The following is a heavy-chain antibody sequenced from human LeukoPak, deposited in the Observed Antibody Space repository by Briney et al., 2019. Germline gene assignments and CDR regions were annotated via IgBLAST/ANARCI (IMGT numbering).Heavy chain of an antibody. Sequence: ASVKVSCKASGYTFTGYYMHWVRQAPGQGLEWMGWINPNSGGTNYAQKFQGWVTMTRDTSISTAYMELSRLRSDDTAVYYCARSPYDILTGYYNAFDYRGQGTLVTVSS. J-gene: IGHJ4*02. CDR3: ARSPYDILTGYYNAFDY. D-gene: IGHD3-9*01. CDR2: INPNSGGT. V-gene: IGHV1-2*04. CDR1: GYTFTGYY.